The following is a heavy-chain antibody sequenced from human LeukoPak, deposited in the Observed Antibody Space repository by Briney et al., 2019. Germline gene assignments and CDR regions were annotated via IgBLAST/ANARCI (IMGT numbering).Heavy chain of an antibody. CDR3: AKGPYVGDDY. J-gene: IGHJ4*02. Sequence: GGSLRLSCAASGFTFSSCGMHWVRQAPGKGLEWVAVISYDGSNKYYADSVEGRFTISRDNSKNTLYLQMNSLRAEDTAVYYCAKGPYVGDDYWGQGTLVTVSS. D-gene: IGHD3-16*01. CDR1: GFTFSSCG. CDR2: ISYDGSNK. V-gene: IGHV3-30*18.